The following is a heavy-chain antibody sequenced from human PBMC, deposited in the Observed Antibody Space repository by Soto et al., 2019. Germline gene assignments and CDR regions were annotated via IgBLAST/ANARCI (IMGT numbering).Heavy chain of an antibody. D-gene: IGHD1-26*01. V-gene: IGHV3-74*01. CDR3: AIAGSYRFDY. J-gene: IGHJ4*02. CDR1: GFTLNTSW. CDR2: INSDGTTI. Sequence: EVQLVESGGDLIQPGGSLRISCAASGFTLNTSWMHWVRQAPGEGLAWVSRINSDGTTINYADSVKGRFTISRDNAKNTLYLQMNSLRADDTAVYYCAIAGSYRFDYWGQGTLVTVSS.